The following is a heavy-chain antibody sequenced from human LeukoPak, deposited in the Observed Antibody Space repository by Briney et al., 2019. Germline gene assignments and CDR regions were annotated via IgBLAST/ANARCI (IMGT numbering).Heavy chain of an antibody. D-gene: IGHD3-22*01. J-gene: IGHJ3*02. CDR1: GGTFSSYA. Sequence: VASVKVSCKASGGTFSSYAISWVRQAPGQGLELMGGIIPIFGTANYAQKFQGRVTITADESTSTAYMELSSLRSEDTAVYYCARGIVVVPDAFDIWGQGTMVTVSS. CDR2: IIPIFGTA. CDR3: ARGIVVVPDAFDI. V-gene: IGHV1-69*13.